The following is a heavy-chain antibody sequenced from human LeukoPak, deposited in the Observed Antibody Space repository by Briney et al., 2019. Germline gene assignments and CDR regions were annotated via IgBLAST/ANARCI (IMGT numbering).Heavy chain of an antibody. Sequence: SETLSLTCTVSGGSISSSSYYWGWIRQPPGKGLEWIGSIYYSGSTYYNPPLKSRVTISVDTSKNQFSLKLSSVTAADTAVYYCVRQLETDYWGQGTLVTVSS. J-gene: IGHJ4*02. CDR3: VRQLETDY. D-gene: IGHD6-6*01. V-gene: IGHV4-39*07. CDR1: GGSISSSSYY. CDR2: IYYSGST.